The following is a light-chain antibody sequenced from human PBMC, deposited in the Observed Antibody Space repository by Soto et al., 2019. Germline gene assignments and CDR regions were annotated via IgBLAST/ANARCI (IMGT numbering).Light chain of an antibody. V-gene: IGKV1-13*02. CDR1: QGVGRA. Sequence: AIQLTQSPSSLSASVGDRVIITCRASQGVGRAVAWYQLKPGKSPKLLIYDASILETGPPARFSGSCSGTYFTLTISTLQPEYFATYSCQQFNGDPSFGQGTRLDIK. CDR3: QQFNGDPS. CDR2: DAS. J-gene: IGKJ5*01.